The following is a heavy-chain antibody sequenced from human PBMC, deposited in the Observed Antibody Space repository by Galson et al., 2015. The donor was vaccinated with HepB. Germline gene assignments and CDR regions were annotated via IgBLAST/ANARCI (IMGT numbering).Heavy chain of an antibody. CDR3: ASCASGRCYYYYMDV. CDR2: IWYDGSNK. J-gene: IGHJ6*03. D-gene: IGHD3-10*01. CDR1: GFTFSSYG. Sequence: SLRLSCAASGFTFSSYGMHWVRQAPGKGLEWVAVIWYDGSNKYYADSVKGRFIVSRDNSKNTLYLQMNSLRAEDTAVYYCASCASGRCYYYYMDVWGKGTTVTVSS. V-gene: IGHV3-33*01.